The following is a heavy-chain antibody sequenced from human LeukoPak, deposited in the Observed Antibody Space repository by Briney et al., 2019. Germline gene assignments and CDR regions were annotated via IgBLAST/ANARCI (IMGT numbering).Heavy chain of an antibody. CDR2: INPSGGST. CDR3: AESTIAVAGTNYYYGVDV. CDR1: GYTFTSYY. Sequence: ASVKVSCKASGYTFTSYYMHWVRQAPGQGLEWMGIINPSGGSTSYAQKFQGRVTMTRDTSTSTVYMELSSLRSEDTAVYYCAESTIAVAGTNYYYGVDVWGQGTTVTVSS. D-gene: IGHD6-19*01. V-gene: IGHV1-46*01. J-gene: IGHJ6*02.